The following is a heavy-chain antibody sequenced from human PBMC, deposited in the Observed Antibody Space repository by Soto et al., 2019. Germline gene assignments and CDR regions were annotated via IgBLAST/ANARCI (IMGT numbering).Heavy chain of an antibody. V-gene: IGHV1-3*01. D-gene: IGHD1-1*01. CDR3: ARERQLERRYYYYDYMDV. Sequence: QVQLVQSGAEVKKPGASVKVSCKASGYTFTSYAMHWVRQAPGQRLEWMGWINAGNGNTKYSQKFQGRVTITRDTSASTAYMELSSLRSEDTAVYYCARERQLERRYYYYDYMDVWGKGTTVTVSS. CDR1: GYTFTSYA. CDR2: INAGNGNT. J-gene: IGHJ6*03.